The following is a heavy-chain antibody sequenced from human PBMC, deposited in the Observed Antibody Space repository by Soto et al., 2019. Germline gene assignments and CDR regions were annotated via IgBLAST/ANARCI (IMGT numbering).Heavy chain of an antibody. CDR2: ISGSGGST. V-gene: IGHV3-23*01. Sequence: EVQLLESGGGLVQPGGSLRLSCAASGFTFSSYAMSWVRQAPGKGLELVSAISGSGGSTYYADSVKGRFTISRDNSKNTLYLQMNSLRAEDTAVYYCAKDSLKNVYGDSLDYWGQGTLVTVSS. D-gene: IGHD4-17*01. CDR1: GFTFSSYA. CDR3: AKDSLKNVYGDSLDY. J-gene: IGHJ4*02.